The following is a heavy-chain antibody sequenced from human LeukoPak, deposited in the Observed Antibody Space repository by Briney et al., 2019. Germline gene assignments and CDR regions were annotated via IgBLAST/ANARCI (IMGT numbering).Heavy chain of an antibody. Sequence: PSETLSLTCSVSGGLITSTIHYWAWIRHPPGKGREWIVSIYYNGITYYNASVESRVTMSVDTSRNQFSLRLRSVSAADASVYYCARQPTVRRGAVASNFDYWGKGTLVTVSS. J-gene: IGHJ4*02. D-gene: IGHD6-19*01. CDR2: IYYNGIT. V-gene: IGHV4-39*01. CDR1: GGLITSTIHY. CDR3: ARQPTVRRGAVASNFDY.